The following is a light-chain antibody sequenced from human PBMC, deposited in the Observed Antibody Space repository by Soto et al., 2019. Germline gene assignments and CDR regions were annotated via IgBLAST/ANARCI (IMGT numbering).Light chain of an antibody. CDR2: DVS. CDR3: SSYAGTYIPL. V-gene: IGLV2-11*01. J-gene: IGLJ3*02. Sequence: QSALTQPRSVSGSPGQSVTISCTGTSSDVGGYNYVSWYQQHPDKAPKLMIYDVSKRPSEVPDRFSGSKSGNTASLTISGLQAEDEADYYCSSYAGTYIPLFGGGTKLTVL. CDR1: SSDVGGYNY.